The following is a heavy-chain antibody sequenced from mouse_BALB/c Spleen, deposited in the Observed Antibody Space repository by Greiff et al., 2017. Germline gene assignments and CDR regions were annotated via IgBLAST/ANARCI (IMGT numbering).Heavy chain of an antibody. Sequence: EVNVVESGGGLVQPGGSLKLSCAASGFTFSSYTMSWVRQTPEKRLEWVAYISNGGGSTYYPDTVKGRFTISRDNAKNTLYLQMSSLKSEDTAMYYCARQDGNYVDYAMDYWGQGTSVTVSS. J-gene: IGHJ4*01. CDR3: ARQDGNYVDYAMDY. V-gene: IGHV5-12-2*01. D-gene: IGHD2-1*01. CDR2: ISNGGGST. CDR1: GFTFSSYT.